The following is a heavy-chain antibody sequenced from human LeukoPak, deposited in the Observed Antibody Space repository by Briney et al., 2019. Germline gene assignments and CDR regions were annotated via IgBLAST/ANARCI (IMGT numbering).Heavy chain of an antibody. V-gene: IGHV1-18*01. Sequence: ASVKVSCKASGYTFTSYGISWVRQAPGQGLEWMGWISAYNGNTNYAQKLQGRVTMTRHTSTSTVYLELSSLRSEDTAVYYCARDTSSAYYFDYWGQGTLVTVSS. D-gene: IGHD6-13*01. CDR3: ARDTSSAYYFDY. J-gene: IGHJ4*02. CDR2: ISAYNGNT. CDR1: GYTFTSYG.